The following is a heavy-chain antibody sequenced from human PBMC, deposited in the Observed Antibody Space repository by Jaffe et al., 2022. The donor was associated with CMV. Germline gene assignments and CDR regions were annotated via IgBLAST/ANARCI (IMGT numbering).Heavy chain of an antibody. CDR1: GGSVSSGSYY. V-gene: IGHV4-61*01. CDR3: ARVITMVRAIDY. J-gene: IGHJ4*02. Sequence: QVQLQESGPGLVKPSETLSLTCTVSGGSVSSGSYYWSWIRQPPGKGLEWIGYIYYSGSTNYNPSLKSRVTISVDTSKNQFSLKLSSVTAADTAVYYCARVITMVRAIDYWGQGTLVTVSS. D-gene: IGHD3-10*01. CDR2: IYYSGST.